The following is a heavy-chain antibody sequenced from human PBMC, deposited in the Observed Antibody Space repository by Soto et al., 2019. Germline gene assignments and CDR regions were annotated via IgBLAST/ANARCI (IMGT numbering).Heavy chain of an antibody. CDR2: IYSSGTTST. Sequence: PSETLSLTCTVSGGSISSFYWTWIRQPPGKGLEWIGYIYSSGTTSTKYNPSLKSRVTVSVDTYRKQFSLKLSSVTAADTAVYYCARGILLSYFDNWGQGTLVTVSS. CDR3: ARGILLSYFDN. CDR1: GGSISSFY. V-gene: IGHV4-59*13. D-gene: IGHD2-15*01. J-gene: IGHJ4*02.